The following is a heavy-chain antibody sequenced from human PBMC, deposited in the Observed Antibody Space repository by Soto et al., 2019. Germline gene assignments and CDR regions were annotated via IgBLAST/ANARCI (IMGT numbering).Heavy chain of an antibody. CDR1: GGTFSSYA. Sequence: QVQLVQSGAEVKKPGSSVEVSCKASGGTFSSYAISWVRQAPGQGLEWMGGIIPIFGTANYAQKFQGRVTITADESTSTAYMELSSLRSEDTAVYYCARALAGGVCSSTSCYDYWGQGTLVTVSS. J-gene: IGHJ4*02. V-gene: IGHV1-69*01. D-gene: IGHD2-2*01. CDR2: IIPIFGTA. CDR3: ARALAGGVCSSTSCYDY.